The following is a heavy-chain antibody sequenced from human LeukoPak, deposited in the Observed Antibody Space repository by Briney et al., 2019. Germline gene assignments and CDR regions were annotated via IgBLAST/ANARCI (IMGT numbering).Heavy chain of an antibody. D-gene: IGHD4-17*01. CDR1: GNSISSGYY. CDR2: IYHSGST. Sequence: PSETLSLTCTVSGNSISSGYYWGWIRQPPGKGLEWIGIIYHSGSTYYNPSLKSRVTISLDTSKNQFSLKLTSVTAADTAFYYCARSRGGFGDYGSWFDPWGQGTLVTVSS. V-gene: IGHV4-38-2*02. J-gene: IGHJ5*02. CDR3: ARSRGGFGDYGSWFDP.